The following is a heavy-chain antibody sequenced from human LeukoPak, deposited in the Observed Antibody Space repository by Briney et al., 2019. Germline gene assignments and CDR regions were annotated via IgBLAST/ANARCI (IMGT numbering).Heavy chain of an antibody. D-gene: IGHD3-10*01. Sequence: SETLSLTCSVSGDSISSSSYYWTWIRQPPEKGLEWIGYIHSIGGTNYNPSLKSRVTISVDTSKNQFSLKLSSVTAADTAFYYCARGHDYYYSGRQSWFDPWGQGTLVTVSS. J-gene: IGHJ5*02. V-gene: IGHV4-61*01. CDR3: ARGHDYYYSGRQSWFDP. CDR1: GDSISSSSYY. CDR2: IHSIGGT.